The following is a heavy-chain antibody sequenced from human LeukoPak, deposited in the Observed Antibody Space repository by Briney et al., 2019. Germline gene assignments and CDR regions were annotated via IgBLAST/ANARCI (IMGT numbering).Heavy chain of an antibody. J-gene: IGHJ3*02. CDR1: GYTFTSYG. Sequence: ASVKVSCKASGYTFTSYGISWARQAPGQGLEWMGWISAYNGNTNYAQKLQGRVTMTTDTSTSTAYMELRSLRSDDTAVYYCARDGAVGTMIVVVITDDAFDIWGQGTMVTVSS. D-gene: IGHD3-22*01. V-gene: IGHV1-18*01. CDR3: ARDGAVGTMIVVVITDDAFDI. CDR2: ISAYNGNT.